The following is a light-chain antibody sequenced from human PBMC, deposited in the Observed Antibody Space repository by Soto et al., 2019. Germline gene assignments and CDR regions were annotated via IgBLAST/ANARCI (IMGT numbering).Light chain of an antibody. CDR3: SSYTIGHTWV. Sequence: QSALTQPASVSGSPGQSITISCTGTSSDVGGYNYVSWYQQHPGRAPKLIISDVSNRPSGISNRFSGSKSGNTASLAISGLQAEDEGEYYCSSYTIGHTWVFGGGTNLTVL. V-gene: IGLV2-14*03. J-gene: IGLJ3*02. CDR2: DVS. CDR1: SSDVGGYNY.